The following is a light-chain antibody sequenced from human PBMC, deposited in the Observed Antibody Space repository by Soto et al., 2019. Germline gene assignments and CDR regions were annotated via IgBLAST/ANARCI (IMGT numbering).Light chain of an antibody. V-gene: IGKV1-9*01. CDR1: QAISSY. J-gene: IGKJ2*01. CDR2: GAS. CDR3: QQANSFPYT. Sequence: DIQLTQSPSFLSASVGDRVTITCRASQAISSYLAWYQQKPGKPPKLMIYGASTLQSDVPSRFSGSGSGTEFTLTVSSLQAEDSATYYCQQANSFPYTFGQGTKLEIK.